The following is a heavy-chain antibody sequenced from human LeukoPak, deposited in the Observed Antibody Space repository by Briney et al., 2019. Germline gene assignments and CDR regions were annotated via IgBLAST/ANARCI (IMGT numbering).Heavy chain of an antibody. Sequence: PSETLSLTCAVSGGSISSNSYYWGWIRQPPGKGLEWIGSIYYSGSTYYNPSLKSRVTISVDTSKNQFSLKLSSVTAADTAVYYCARGQQLVGWRGNYYFDYWGQGTLVTVSS. CDR1: GGSISSNSYY. D-gene: IGHD6-13*01. J-gene: IGHJ4*02. V-gene: IGHV4-39*07. CDR2: IYYSGST. CDR3: ARGQQLVGWRGNYYFDY.